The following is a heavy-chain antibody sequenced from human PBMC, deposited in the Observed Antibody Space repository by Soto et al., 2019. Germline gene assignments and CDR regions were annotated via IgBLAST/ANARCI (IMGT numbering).Heavy chain of an antibody. J-gene: IGHJ6*02. Sequence: PVGSLRLSCAASGFTFSNAWMSWVRQAPGKGLEWVGRIKSKTDSGATDYAAPVKGRFTISRDDSKNTLYLQMNSLKTEDTAVYYCTTENLYVDIVATIWDYYYGMDVWGQGTTVTVSS. V-gene: IGHV3-15*01. CDR2: IKSKTDSGAT. CDR1: GFTFSNAW. CDR3: TTENLYVDIVATIWDYYYGMDV. D-gene: IGHD5-12*01.